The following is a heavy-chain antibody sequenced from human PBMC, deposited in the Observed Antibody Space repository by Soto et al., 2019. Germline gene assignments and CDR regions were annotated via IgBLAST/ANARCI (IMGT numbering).Heavy chain of an antibody. CDR2: IYYSGST. D-gene: IGHD5-18*01. J-gene: IGHJ4*02. V-gene: IGHV4-59*01. CDR1: GGSISSYY. Sequence: ETLSLTCTVSGGSISSYYWSWIRQPPGKGLEWIGYIYYSGSTNYNPSLKSRVTISVDTSKNQFSLKLSSVTAADTAVYYCARGQLWFETVDYWGQGTLVTVSS. CDR3: ARGQLWFETVDY.